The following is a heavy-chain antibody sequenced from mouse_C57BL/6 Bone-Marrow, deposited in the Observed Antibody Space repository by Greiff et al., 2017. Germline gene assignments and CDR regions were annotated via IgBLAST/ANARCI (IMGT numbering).Heavy chain of an antibody. D-gene: IGHD1-1*01. V-gene: IGHV1-81*01. CDR3: ARWGGSYYFDY. CDR1: GYTFTSYG. CDR2: IYPRSGNT. Sequence: VHLVESGAELARPGASVQLSCKASGYTFTSYGISWVKQRTGQGLEWIGEIYPRSGNTYYNEKFKGKATLTADKSSSTAYMELRSLTSEDSAVYFCARWGGSYYFDYWGQGTTLTVSS. J-gene: IGHJ2*01.